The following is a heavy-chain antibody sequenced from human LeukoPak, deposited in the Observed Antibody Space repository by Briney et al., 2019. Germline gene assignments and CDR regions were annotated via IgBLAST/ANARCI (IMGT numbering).Heavy chain of an antibody. J-gene: IGHJ6*02. Sequence: PGGSLRLSCAASGFTFSTYSMNWVRQAPGKGLEWVSSISSSSSHIYYADSVGGRFTISRDNAKNSLYLQMNSLRAEDTAVYYCARDAVRPGIAVAGTGGTPYYYYGMDVWGQGTTVTVSS. V-gene: IGHV3-21*01. D-gene: IGHD6-19*01. CDR2: ISSSSSHI. CDR3: ARDAVRPGIAVAGTGGTPYYYYGMDV. CDR1: GFTFSTYS.